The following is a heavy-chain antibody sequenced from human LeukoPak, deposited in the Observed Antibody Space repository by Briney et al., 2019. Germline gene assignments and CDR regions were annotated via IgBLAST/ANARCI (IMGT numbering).Heavy chain of an antibody. D-gene: IGHD3-10*01. Sequence: PSETLSLTCVVSGGSISSSNWWSWVRQPPGKGLEWIGEIYHTGSINYNPSFKSRVTISVDTSKNQFSLKLSSVTAADTAVHYCARETSGIYGSGNYMDVWGKGTTVTISS. CDR2: IYHTGSI. CDR1: GGSISSSNW. CDR3: ARETSGIYGSGNYMDV. J-gene: IGHJ6*03. V-gene: IGHV4-4*02.